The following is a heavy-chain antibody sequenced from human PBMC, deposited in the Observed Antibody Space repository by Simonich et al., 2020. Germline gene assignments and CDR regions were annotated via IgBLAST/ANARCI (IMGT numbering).Heavy chain of an antibody. J-gene: IGHJ6*02. V-gene: IGHV4-38-2*01. CDR3: ARVGYSNYYYYGMDV. Sequence: QVQLQESGPGLVKPSETLSLTCAVSGYSISSGYYWGWIRQPPGKGLEWIGSIYQNGSTYSNPSRKSRVTISVDTSKNQFSLKLSSVTAADTAVYYCARVGYSNYYYYGMDVWGQGTTVTVSS. CDR1: GYSISSGYY. CDR2: IYQNGST. D-gene: IGHD6-13*01.